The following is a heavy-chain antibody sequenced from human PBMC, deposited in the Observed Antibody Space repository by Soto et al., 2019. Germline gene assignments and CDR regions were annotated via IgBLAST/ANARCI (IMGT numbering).Heavy chain of an antibody. Sequence: SETLSLTCSVSGGSISNDDYYWSWIRQAPGKGLEWIGCIHYSGFTYYIPSLKSRVTISVDTSNNQFSLKLSSVTAADTAVYYCARDGGFCTNGVCPVYYYYGMDVWGQGTTVT. J-gene: IGHJ6*02. V-gene: IGHV4-30-4*01. CDR2: IHYSGFT. CDR3: ARDGGFCTNGVCPVYYYYGMDV. CDR1: GGSISNDDYY. D-gene: IGHD2-8*01.